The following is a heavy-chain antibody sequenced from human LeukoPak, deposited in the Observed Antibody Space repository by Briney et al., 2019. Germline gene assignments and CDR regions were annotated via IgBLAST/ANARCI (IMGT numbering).Heavy chain of an antibody. J-gene: IGHJ4*02. CDR2: ISGSGGST. Sequence: GGSLRLSCAASGFTFSSYAMSWVRQAPGKRLEWVSAISGSGGSTYYADSVKGRFTISRDNSKNTLYLQMNSLRAEDTAVYYCAKGGYSISMKYWGQGTLVTVSS. V-gene: IGHV3-23*01. D-gene: IGHD6-6*01. CDR1: GFTFSSYA. CDR3: AKGGYSISMKY.